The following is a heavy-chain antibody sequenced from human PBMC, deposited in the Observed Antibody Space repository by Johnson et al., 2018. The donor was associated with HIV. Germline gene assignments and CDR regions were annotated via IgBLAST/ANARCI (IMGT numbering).Heavy chain of an antibody. CDR3: ARDGRDMVTRGAFDI. V-gene: IGHV3-66*02. J-gene: IGHJ3*02. Sequence: MLLVESGGGLVQPGGSLRLSCAASGITVSSNYMSWVRQAPGTGLEWVSVLFSVVNAYYADSVKGRFTISRANSNNMVYLQMNSLRPEDPAVYYCARDGRDMVTRGAFDIWGQGTVVTVSS. D-gene: IGHD5-18*01. CDR2: LFSVVNA. CDR1: GITVSSNY.